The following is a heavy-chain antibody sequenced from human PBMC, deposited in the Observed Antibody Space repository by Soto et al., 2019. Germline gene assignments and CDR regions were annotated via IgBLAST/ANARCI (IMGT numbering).Heavy chain of an antibody. CDR2: IVPIYRTA. J-gene: IGHJ4*02. V-gene: IGHV1-69*01. CDR1: LGTFRSNR. CDR3: VRDSGAKLSSI. Sequence: CTASLGTFRSNRIYGVQQAPGQGLEWVGGIVPIYRTADYAQKFQGRVTITADESGRTSYMELRSLKSQDTAVYYCVRDSGAKLSSIWGKGTLVT. D-gene: IGHD6-13*01.